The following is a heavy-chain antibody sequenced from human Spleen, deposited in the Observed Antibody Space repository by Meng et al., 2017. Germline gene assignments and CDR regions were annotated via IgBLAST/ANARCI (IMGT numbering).Heavy chain of an antibody. V-gene: IGHV1-18*01. CDR2: ISVYNGNT. D-gene: IGHD2-15*01. CDR3: ARDRGGLPDY. J-gene: IGHJ4*02. Sequence: QVQLVQSGAWVKKPGALWKVSCKASGYTFSSYGISWVRQAPGQGLEWMGWISVYNGNTNHAQRFQGRVTMTTDTSTSTAYMELRTLRSDDTAVYYCARDRGGLPDYWGQGTLVTVSS. CDR1: GYTFSSYG.